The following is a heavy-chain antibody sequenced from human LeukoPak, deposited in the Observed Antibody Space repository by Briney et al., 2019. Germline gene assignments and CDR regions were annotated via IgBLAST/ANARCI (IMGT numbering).Heavy chain of an antibody. CDR2: IYYSGST. Sequence: PSETLSLTCTVPGGSISTYYWTWIRQPPGKGLEWMGYIYYSGSTNYNPSLKSRVTISVDTSKNQFSLKLSSVTAADTAVYYCASSQGATVFIWGQGTLVTVSS. V-gene: IGHV4-59*08. D-gene: IGHD1-26*01. J-gene: IGHJ4*02. CDR3: ASSQGATVFI. CDR1: GGSISTYY.